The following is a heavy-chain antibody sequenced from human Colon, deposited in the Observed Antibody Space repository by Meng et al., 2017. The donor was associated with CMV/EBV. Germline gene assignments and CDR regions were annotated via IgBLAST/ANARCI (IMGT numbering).Heavy chain of an antibody. V-gene: IGHV3-13*01. CDR1: GFTFSSYD. CDR2: IGTVGDT. CDR3: ARGRTGGNHFDY. Sequence: GGSLRLSFAASGFTFSSYDMHWVRHAPGKGLEWVSAIGTVGDTYYPGSVKGRFTTSTENAKNSLYLQMNSLRAGDTAVYYCARGRTGGNHFDYWGQGTLVTVSS. D-gene: IGHD4-23*01. J-gene: IGHJ4*02.